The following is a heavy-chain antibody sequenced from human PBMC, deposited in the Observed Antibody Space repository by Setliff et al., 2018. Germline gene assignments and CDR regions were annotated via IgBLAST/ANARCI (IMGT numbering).Heavy chain of an antibody. CDR1: GFTFSKYW. D-gene: IGHD3-3*01. CDR2: INGDGTIT. Sequence: GGSLRLSCGGYGFTFSKYWMYWVRQVPGKGLVWVSRINGDGTITNYADSVKGRFTISRDNAKNTLYLQMNSLRAEDTAVYYCARDVFDFRTGQAGPWGQGTLVTVSS. CDR3: ARDVFDFRTGQAGP. V-gene: IGHV3-74*01. J-gene: IGHJ5*02.